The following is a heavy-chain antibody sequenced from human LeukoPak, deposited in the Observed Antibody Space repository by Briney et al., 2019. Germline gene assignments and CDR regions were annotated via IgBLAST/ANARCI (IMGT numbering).Heavy chain of an antibody. D-gene: IGHD3-16*01. CDR2: IGSSGDT. J-gene: IGHJ4*02. CDR1: GFTFTTYD. V-gene: IGHV3-13*01. CDR3: VRDLGGPAAN. Sequence: GGSLRLSCAASGFTFTTYDFRWVRHPTGKGLEWVSSIGSSGDTFYSGSVKGRFTISRDNAKNSLYLQMNSLRAGDTALYYCVRDLGGPAANWGQGTLVTVSS.